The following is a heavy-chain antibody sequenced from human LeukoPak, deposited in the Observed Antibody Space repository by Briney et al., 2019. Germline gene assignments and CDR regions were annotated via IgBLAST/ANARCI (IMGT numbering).Heavy chain of an antibody. CDR3: ARGVPYYDSSGYESY. D-gene: IGHD3-22*01. CDR2: IYTSGST. V-gene: IGHV4-61*02. CDR1: GGSISSGSYY. J-gene: IGHJ4*02. Sequence: SETLSLTCTVSGGSISSGSYYWSWIRQPAGKGLEWIVRIYTSGSTNYNPSLKSRVTISVDTSKNQFSLKLSSVTAADTAVYYCARGVPYYDSSGYESYWGQGTLVTVSS.